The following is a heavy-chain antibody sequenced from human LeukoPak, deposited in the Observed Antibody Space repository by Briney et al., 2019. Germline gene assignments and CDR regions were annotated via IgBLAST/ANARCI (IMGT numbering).Heavy chain of an antibody. CDR2: INAGNGNT. D-gene: IGHD3-10*01. J-gene: IGHJ4*02. CDR1: GYTFTSYA. V-gene: IGHV1-3*01. CDR3: ARDTGIYYYSGSSDF. Sequence: ASVKVSCKASGYTFTSYAMHWVRQAPGQRLEWMGWINAGNGNTKYSQKFQGRVTMTTDTSTSTAYMELRSLRSDDTAVYYCARDTGIYYYSGSSDFWGQGTLVTVSS.